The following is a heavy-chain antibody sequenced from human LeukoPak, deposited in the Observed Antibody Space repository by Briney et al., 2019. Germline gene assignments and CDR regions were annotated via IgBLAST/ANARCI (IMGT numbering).Heavy chain of an antibody. Sequence: GGSLRLSCAASGFTFSSYEMNWVRQAPGKGLEWVSYISSSESTLYYADSVKGRFTVSRDNAKNSLYLQMNSLRAEDTAVYYCARGGCSGGTCPLDYWGQGTLVTVSS. CDR3: ARGGCSGGTCPLDY. CDR1: GFTFSSYE. D-gene: IGHD2-15*01. J-gene: IGHJ4*02. V-gene: IGHV3-48*03. CDR2: ISSSESTL.